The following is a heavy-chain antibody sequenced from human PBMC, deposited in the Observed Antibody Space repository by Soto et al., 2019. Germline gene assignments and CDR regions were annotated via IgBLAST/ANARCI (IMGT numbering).Heavy chain of an antibody. CDR3: AREVGYGDFSAALLD. D-gene: IGHD4-17*01. V-gene: IGHV1-69*01. Sequence: VQLMQSGAEVKQPGSAVKVYCKASGGTFSSHSINWVRQAPGQVLEWMGGIITLFGTANYAQNFQGRVTITADQSTSTAYMELHSLRSDDTAVYYCAREVGYGDFSAALLDWGQGTLVTVSS. CDR1: GGTFSSHS. CDR2: IITLFGTA. J-gene: IGHJ4*02.